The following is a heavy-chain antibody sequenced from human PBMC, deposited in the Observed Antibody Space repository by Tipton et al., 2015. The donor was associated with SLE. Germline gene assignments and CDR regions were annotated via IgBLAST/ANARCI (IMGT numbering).Heavy chain of an antibody. J-gene: IGHJ3*02. Sequence: TLSLTCTVSGGSISSGSYYWSWIRQPAGKGLEWIGRIYTSGSTNYNPSLKSRVTMSVDTSKNQFSLKLSSVTAADTAVYYCARETGAFDIWGQGTMVTVSS. V-gene: IGHV4-61*02. CDR2: IYTSGST. CDR1: GGSISSGSYY. CDR3: ARETGAFDI.